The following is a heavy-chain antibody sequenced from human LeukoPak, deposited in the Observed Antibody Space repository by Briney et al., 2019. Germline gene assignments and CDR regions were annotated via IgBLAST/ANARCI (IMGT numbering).Heavy chain of an antibody. Sequence: SETLSLTCTVSGGSISSHYWSWIRRPPGKGLEWIGYIYYSGSTNYNPSLKSRVTISVDTSKNQFSLKLSSVTAADTAVYYCARENLINYDFWSGFTSYYYYMDVWGKGTTVTVSS. V-gene: IGHV4-59*11. CDR1: GGSISSHY. CDR2: IYYSGST. CDR3: ARENLINYDFWSGFTSYYYYMDV. D-gene: IGHD3-3*01. J-gene: IGHJ6*03.